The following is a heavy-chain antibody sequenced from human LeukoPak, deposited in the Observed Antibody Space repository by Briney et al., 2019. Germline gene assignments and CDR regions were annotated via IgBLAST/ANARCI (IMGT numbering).Heavy chain of an antibody. CDR3: SKWSPYGGNPGY. V-gene: IGHV3-23*01. Sequence: PGGSLTLSCAASGLTFSSYAMSWVHPAPGKGLEWVAAVSGSGGSTYYADSVKGRFTISSDNSKNTLYLQTSSRRAEDTAVYYCSKWSPYGGNPGYWGQGTLVTVSS. CDR2: VSGSGGST. J-gene: IGHJ4*02. D-gene: IGHD4-23*01. CDR1: GLTFSSYA.